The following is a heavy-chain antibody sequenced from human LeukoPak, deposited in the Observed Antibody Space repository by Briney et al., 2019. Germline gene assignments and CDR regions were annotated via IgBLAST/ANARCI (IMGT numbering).Heavy chain of an antibody. CDR1: GFTFDDYA. V-gene: IGHV3-9*01. J-gene: IGHJ1*01. Sequence: PGGSLRLSCAASGFTFDDYAMHWVRQAPGKGLEWVSGISWNSGSIGYADSVKGRFTISRDNAKNSLYLQMNSLKAEDTALYYCAKDSIYSSGSQGYFQHWGQGTLVTVSS. CDR3: AKDSIYSSGSQGYFQH. D-gene: IGHD6-19*01. CDR2: ISWNSGSI.